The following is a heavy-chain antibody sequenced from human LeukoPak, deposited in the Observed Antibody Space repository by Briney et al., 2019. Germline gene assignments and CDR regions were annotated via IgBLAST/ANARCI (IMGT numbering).Heavy chain of an antibody. Sequence: SETLSLTCTVSGGSISTSSYSWGWIRQPPGKGLEWIGSIYYSGSTYYNPSLKSRVTISVDTSKNQFSLKLTSMTAADTAVYYCARVTGYTIEDYFDYWGQGTLVTVSS. D-gene: IGHD3-9*01. CDR2: IYYSGST. CDR1: GGSISTSSYS. V-gene: IGHV4-39*07. J-gene: IGHJ4*02. CDR3: ARVTGYTIEDYFDY.